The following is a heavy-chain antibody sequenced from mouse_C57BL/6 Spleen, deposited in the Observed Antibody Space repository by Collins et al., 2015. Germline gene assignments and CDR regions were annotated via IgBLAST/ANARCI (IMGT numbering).Heavy chain of an antibody. CDR3: ARQEDGYGYFDV. J-gene: IGHJ1*01. D-gene: IGHD2-3*01. CDR2: INSDGGST. V-gene: IGHV5-2*01. Sequence: INSDGGSTYYPDTMERRFIISRDNTKKTLYLQMSSLRSEDTALYYCARQEDGYGYFDVWGAGTTVTVSS.